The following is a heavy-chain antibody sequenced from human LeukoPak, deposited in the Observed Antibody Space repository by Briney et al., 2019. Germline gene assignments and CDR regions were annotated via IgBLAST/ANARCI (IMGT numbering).Heavy chain of an antibody. D-gene: IGHD5-18*01. CDR1: GYSISNGYY. CDR3: ARDTQYSYGYYYYYYMDV. CDR2: IYHSGST. V-gene: IGHV4-38-2*02. Sequence: PSETLSLTCTVSGYSISNGYYWGWIRQPPGKGLEWIGSIYHSGSTYYNPSLKSRVTISVDTSKNQFSLKLSSVTAADTAVYYCARDTQYSYGYYYYYYMDVWGKGTTVTVSS. J-gene: IGHJ6*03.